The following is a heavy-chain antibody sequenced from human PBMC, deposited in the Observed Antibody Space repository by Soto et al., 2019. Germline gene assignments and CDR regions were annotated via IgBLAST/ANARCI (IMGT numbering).Heavy chain of an antibody. CDR1: GGSISSSNW. Sequence: QVQLQESGPGLVKPSGTLSLTCAVSGGSISSSNWWSWVRQPPGKGLEWIGDIYHSGSTNYNPSLKRRVTLSVDKSKNQLSLKLRSVTAADTAGYYCARGGLKLVPVVWGKGTTVTVSS. J-gene: IGHJ6*04. CDR3: ARGGLKLVPVV. V-gene: IGHV4-4*02. D-gene: IGHD6-13*01. CDR2: IYHSGST.